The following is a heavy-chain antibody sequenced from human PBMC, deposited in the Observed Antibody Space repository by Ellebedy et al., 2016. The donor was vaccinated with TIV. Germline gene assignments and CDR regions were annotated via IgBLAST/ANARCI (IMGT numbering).Heavy chain of an antibody. Sequence: KVSCXGSGYRFTEYWIGWVRQLPGKGLEWMGTIFPDDSDIAYSPSFQGQVTISADKSITTAYLHCSNLKASDTALYYCARQGATSDAFDIWGQGTMVTVSP. CDR3: ARQGATSDAFDI. J-gene: IGHJ3*02. CDR2: IFPDDSDI. CDR1: GYRFTEYW. V-gene: IGHV5-51*01. D-gene: IGHD1-26*01.